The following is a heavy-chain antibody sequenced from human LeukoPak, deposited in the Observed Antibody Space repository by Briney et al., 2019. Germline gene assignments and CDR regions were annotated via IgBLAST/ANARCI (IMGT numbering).Heavy chain of an antibody. CDR3: ARAPSSGRRPSLFDY. CDR2: INHSGST. J-gene: IGHJ4*02. Sequence: SETLSLTCAVYGGSFSGYYWSWIRQPPGKGLEWIGEINHSGSTNYNPSLKSRVPISVDTSKNQFSLKLSSVTAADTAVYYCARAPSSGRRPSLFDYWGQGTLVTVSS. CDR1: GGSFSGYY. D-gene: IGHD6-19*01. V-gene: IGHV4-34*01.